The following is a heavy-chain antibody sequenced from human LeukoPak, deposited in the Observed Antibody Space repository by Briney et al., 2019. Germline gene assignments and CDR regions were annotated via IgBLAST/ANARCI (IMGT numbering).Heavy chain of an antibody. CDR1: GYSLSSYY. D-gene: IGHD3-10*01. Sequence: ASVKVSSKASGYSLSSYYMHWVRHAPGQRLVWRGVINPSGSSTSYAQKFQGRLSLTRDMSTSTDYMELSSLRSEDTAMYYCARDNSVGVSAGWFDYWGQGTLVTVSS. CDR3: ARDNSVGVSAGWFDY. CDR2: INPSGSST. J-gene: IGHJ5*01. V-gene: IGHV1-46*01.